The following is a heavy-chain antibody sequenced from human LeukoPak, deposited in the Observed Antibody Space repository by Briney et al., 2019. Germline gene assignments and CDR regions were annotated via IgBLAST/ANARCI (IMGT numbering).Heavy chain of an antibody. CDR2: IWYDGSNK. V-gene: IGHV3-33*01. J-gene: IGHJ4*02. Sequence: HPGGSLRLSCAASGFTFSSYGMRWVRQAPGKGLEWVAVIWYDGSNKYYADSVKGRFTISRDNSKNTLYLQMNSLRAEDTAVYYCARDRVAAAGTGYYFDYWGQGTLVTVSS. CDR1: GFTFSSYG. D-gene: IGHD6-13*01. CDR3: ARDRVAAAGTGYYFDY.